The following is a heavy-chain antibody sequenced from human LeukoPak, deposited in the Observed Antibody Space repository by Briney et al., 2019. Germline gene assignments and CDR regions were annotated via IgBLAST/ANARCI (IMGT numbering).Heavy chain of an antibody. CDR1: GGSFSGYY. CDR2: INHSGST. V-gene: IGHV4-34*01. D-gene: IGHD2-2*01. Sequence: SSETLSLTCAVYGGSFSGYYWSWIRQPPGKGLEWIGEINHSGSTNYNPSLKSRVTISVDTSKNQFSLKLSSVTAADTAVYYCARAPRVRVVPAARQGRWFDPWGQGTLVTVSS. CDR3: ARAPRVRVVPAARQGRWFDP. J-gene: IGHJ5*02.